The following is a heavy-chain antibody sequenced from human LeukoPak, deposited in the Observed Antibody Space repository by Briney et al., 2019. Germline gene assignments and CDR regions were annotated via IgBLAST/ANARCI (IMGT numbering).Heavy chain of an antibody. V-gene: IGHV3-30*18. D-gene: IGHD3-9*01. CDR1: GFTFSSYG. Sequence: QPGRSLRLSCAASGFTFSSYGMHWVRQAPGKGLEWVAVISYDGSNKYYADSVKGRFTISRDNSKNMLYLQLNSLRAEDTAVYYCAKGDPPTYYDILTGQDYWGQGTLVTVSS. J-gene: IGHJ4*02. CDR3: AKGDPPTYYDILTGQDY. CDR2: ISYDGSNK.